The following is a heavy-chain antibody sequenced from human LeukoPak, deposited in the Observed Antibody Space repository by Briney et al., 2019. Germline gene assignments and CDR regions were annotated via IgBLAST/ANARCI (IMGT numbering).Heavy chain of an antibody. J-gene: IGHJ4*02. CDR3: AIQSTRPDPFDY. CDR2: IWPGDSDT. V-gene: IGHV5-51*01. D-gene: IGHD2/OR15-2a*01. Sequence: GESLKISCKGSGYSFTNYWIAWVRQMPGKGLELMGIIWPGDSDTRYSPSFQGQVTISADRSISTAYLQWSSLKASDTAMYYCAIQSTRPDPFDYWGQGTLVTVSS. CDR1: GYSFTNYW.